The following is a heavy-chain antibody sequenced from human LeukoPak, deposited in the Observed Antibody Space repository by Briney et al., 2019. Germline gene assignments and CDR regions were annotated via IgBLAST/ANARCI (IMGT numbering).Heavy chain of an antibody. CDR1: GFTFSSYA. CDR2: ISGSGGST. Sequence: GGSLRLSCAASGFTFSSYAMSWVRQAPGKGLEWVSAISGSGGSTYYADSEKGRFTISRDNSKNTLYLQMNSLRAEDTAVYYCAKDQSIVGATYRFDPWGQGTLVTVSS. CDR3: AKDQSIVGATYRFDP. D-gene: IGHD1-26*01. V-gene: IGHV3-23*01. J-gene: IGHJ5*02.